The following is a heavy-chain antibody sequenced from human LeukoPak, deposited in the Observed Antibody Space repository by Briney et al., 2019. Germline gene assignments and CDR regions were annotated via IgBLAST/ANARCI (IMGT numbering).Heavy chain of an antibody. CDR2: ISSSSSYI. J-gene: IGHJ4*02. CDR3: ARAGPTMVRGVGYDY. D-gene: IGHD3-10*01. V-gene: IGHV3-21*01. CDR1: GFTFSSYS. Sequence: GGSLRLSCAASGFTFSSYSMNWVRQAPGKGLEWVSSISSSSSYIYYADSVKGRFTISRDNAKNPLYLQMNSLRAEDTAVYYCARAGPTMVRGVGYDYWGQGTLVTVSS.